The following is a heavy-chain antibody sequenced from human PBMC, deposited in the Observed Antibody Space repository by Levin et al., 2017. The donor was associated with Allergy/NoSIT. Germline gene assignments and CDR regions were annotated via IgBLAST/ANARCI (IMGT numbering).Heavy chain of an antibody. CDR2: IYYSGST. D-gene: IGHD5-12*01. CDR1: GGSISSYY. Sequence: SCTVSGGSISSYYWSWIRQPPGKGLEWIGYIYYSGSTNYNPSLKSRVTISVDTSKNQFSLKLSSVTAADTAVYYCARLSGYGMIWGQGTLVTVSS. CDR3: ARLSGYGMI. V-gene: IGHV4-59*01. J-gene: IGHJ4*02.